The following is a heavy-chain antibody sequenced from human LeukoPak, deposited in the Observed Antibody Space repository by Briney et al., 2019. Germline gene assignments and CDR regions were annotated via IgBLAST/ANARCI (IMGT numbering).Heavy chain of an antibody. CDR2: INPNDGDT. CDR3: ARANFLYCSSSTCLFDY. Sequence: ASVKVSCKASGYTFTDYYMHWVRQAPGQGFEWMGWINPNDGDTNYAQKFQGRVTMTRDTSNSTAHMEVSRLRSDDTAVYYCARANFLYCSSSTCLFDYWGQGTLVTVSS. J-gene: IGHJ4*02. CDR1: GYTFTDYY. D-gene: IGHD2-2*01. V-gene: IGHV1-2*02.